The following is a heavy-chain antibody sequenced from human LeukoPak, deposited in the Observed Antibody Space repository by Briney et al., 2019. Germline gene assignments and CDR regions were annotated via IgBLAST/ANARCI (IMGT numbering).Heavy chain of an antibody. CDR2: ISWSSGSI. CDR3: AKDIEDGSSRVYYYYYGMDV. J-gene: IGHJ6*02. CDR1: GFTFDDYA. Sequence: PGGSLRLSCAASGFTFDDYAMHWVRQAPGKGLEWVSGISWSSGSIGYADSVKGRFTISRDNAKNSLYLQMNSLRAEDTALYYCAKDIEDGSSRVYYYYYGMDVWGQGTTVTVSS. V-gene: IGHV3-9*01. D-gene: IGHD6-13*01.